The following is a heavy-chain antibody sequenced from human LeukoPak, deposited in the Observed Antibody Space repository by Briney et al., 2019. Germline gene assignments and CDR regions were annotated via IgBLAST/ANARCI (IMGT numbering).Heavy chain of an antibody. D-gene: IGHD2-15*01. V-gene: IGHV5-51*01. Sequence: GASLQISCKGSGHRFTNFWIGWVRRLPGKGLEGMGIIYPDDSDTRYSPSFQGQVTISADKSISTSSLQWNSLKASDTAMYYCAMRYCSGGICSSGTFDIWGQGTMVTVSS. CDR2: IYPDDSDT. J-gene: IGHJ3*02. CDR1: GHRFTNFW. CDR3: AMRYCSGGICSSGTFDI.